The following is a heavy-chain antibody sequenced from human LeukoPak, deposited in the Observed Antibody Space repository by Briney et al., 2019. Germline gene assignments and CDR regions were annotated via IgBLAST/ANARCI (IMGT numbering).Heavy chain of an antibody. CDR1: GFTFSSYW. J-gene: IGHJ4*01. Sequence: GGSLRLSCAVSGFTFSSYWMNWVRQAPGKGLEWVASIRQDGGEKSYVDSVKGRFTISRDNTKNSLYLQINSLRAEDTAMYYCARDGTAPGLYFDLWGQGTLVTVSS. D-gene: IGHD6-13*01. CDR3: ARDGTAPGLYFDL. V-gene: IGHV3-7*01. CDR2: IRQDGGEK.